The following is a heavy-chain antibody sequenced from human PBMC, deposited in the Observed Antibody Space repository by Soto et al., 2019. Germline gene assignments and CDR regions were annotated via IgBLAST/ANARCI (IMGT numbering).Heavy chain of an antibody. D-gene: IGHD3-3*01. V-gene: IGHV4-39*01. J-gene: IGHJ4*02. Sequence: SETLSLTCTVSGGSISSSSYYWGWIRQPPGKGLEWIGSIYYSGSTYYNPSLKSRVTISVDTSKNQFSLKLSSVTAADTAVYYCARQWPDFWSGYFDYWGQGTLVTVSS. CDR3: ARQWPDFWSGYFDY. CDR2: IYYSGST. CDR1: GGSISSSSYY.